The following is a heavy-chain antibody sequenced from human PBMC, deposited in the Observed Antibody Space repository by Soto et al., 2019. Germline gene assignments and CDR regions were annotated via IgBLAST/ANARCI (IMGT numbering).Heavy chain of an antibody. D-gene: IGHD3-16*02. CDR3: AIIWWSYRVFDY. CDR1: GGTFSSYT. Sequence: QVQLVQSGAEVKKPGSSVKVSCKASGGTFSSYTISWVRQAPGQGLEWMGRIIPILGIANYAQKFQGRVTITADKSTSTAYMELSSLRSEDTAVYFCAIIWWSYRVFDYWGQGTLVTVSS. J-gene: IGHJ4*02. CDR2: IIPILGIA. V-gene: IGHV1-69*02.